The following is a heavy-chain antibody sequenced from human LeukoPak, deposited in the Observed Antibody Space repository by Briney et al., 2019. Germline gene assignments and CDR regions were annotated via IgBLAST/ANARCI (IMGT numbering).Heavy chain of an antibody. CDR3: ATIRTVTPWYYYGMDV. Sequence: GGSLRLSCAASGFTFSKAWMSWVRQAPGKGLEWVGRIKSKSDHETTDYAAPVKGRFTISRDDSTNTVYLQMNSLKTEDTAVYYCATIRTVTPWYYYGMDVWGQGTTVTVSS. V-gene: IGHV3-15*01. J-gene: IGHJ6*02. CDR1: GFTFSKAW. CDR2: IKSKSDHETT. D-gene: IGHD4-17*01.